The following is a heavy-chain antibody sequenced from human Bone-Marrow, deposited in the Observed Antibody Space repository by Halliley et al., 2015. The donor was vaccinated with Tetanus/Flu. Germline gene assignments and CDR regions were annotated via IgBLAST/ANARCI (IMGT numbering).Heavy chain of an antibody. Sequence: AKINEDGGKKYYVDSVKGRFTISRDNAKNSAYLQMNSRRAEDTAVYYCARDIRGDSSHWGQGTLVPVSS. D-gene: IGHD6-19*01. V-gene: IGHV3-7*03. CDR2: INEDGGKK. J-gene: IGHJ4*02. CDR3: ARDIRGDSSH.